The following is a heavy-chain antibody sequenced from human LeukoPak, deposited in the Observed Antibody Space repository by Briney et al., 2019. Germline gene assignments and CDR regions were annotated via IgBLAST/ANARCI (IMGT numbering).Heavy chain of an antibody. Sequence: GGSLRLSCAASGFTFSSYTLNWVRQAPGKGLEWVSYIYGSSSIIYYADSVKGRFTISRDNAKNSLCLQMNSLRDEDTAVYYCARDTGYAFDYWGQGTLVTVSS. CDR2: IYGSSSII. CDR3: ARDTGYAFDY. D-gene: IGHD5-12*01. J-gene: IGHJ4*02. CDR1: GFTFSSYT. V-gene: IGHV3-48*02.